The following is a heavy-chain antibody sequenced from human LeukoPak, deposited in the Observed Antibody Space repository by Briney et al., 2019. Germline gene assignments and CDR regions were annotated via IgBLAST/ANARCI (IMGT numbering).Heavy chain of an antibody. V-gene: IGHV3-23*01. J-gene: IGHJ4*02. Sequence: PGGSLRLSCAASGFTFSSYAMSWVRQAPGKGLEWVSTISGRGGSTYYADSVKRRFTISRANYKNTLYLQMNSLRADDTAVYYCAKDQAPTDYDSSGYYLFDSWGQGARVTVSS. D-gene: IGHD3-22*01. CDR1: GFTFSSYA. CDR3: AKDQAPTDYDSSGYYLFDS. CDR2: ISGRGGST.